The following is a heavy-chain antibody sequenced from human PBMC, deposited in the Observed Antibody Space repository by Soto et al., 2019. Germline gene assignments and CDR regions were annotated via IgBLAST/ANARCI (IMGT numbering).Heavy chain of an antibody. D-gene: IGHD3-3*01. J-gene: IGHJ3*02. CDR2: FDPEDGET. CDR3: ATKAVLRFLEWLQGAFDI. V-gene: IGHV1-24*01. Sequence: GASVKVYCKVSGYTLTELSMHWGRQAPGKGLEWMGGFDPEDGETIYAQKFQGRVTMTEDTSTDTAYMELSSLRSEDTAVYYCATKAVLRFLEWLQGAFDIWGQGTMVTVSS. CDR1: GYTLTELS.